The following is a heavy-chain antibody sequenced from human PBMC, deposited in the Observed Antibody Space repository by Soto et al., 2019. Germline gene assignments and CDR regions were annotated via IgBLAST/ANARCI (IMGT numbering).Heavy chain of an antibody. Sequence: QVQLVQSGAEVKKPGSSVKVSCKASGDTFSSYSINWVRQAPGQGREWMGELIPIFGTANYAQKFQGRVTITADESTSTAYTDLSSLRSDDTAVYYCARDGGRNSGGIDYWGQGTLVTVSS. CDR2: LIPIFGTA. J-gene: IGHJ4*02. CDR3: ARDGGRNSGGIDY. V-gene: IGHV1-69*01. D-gene: IGHD1-26*01. CDR1: GDTFSSYS.